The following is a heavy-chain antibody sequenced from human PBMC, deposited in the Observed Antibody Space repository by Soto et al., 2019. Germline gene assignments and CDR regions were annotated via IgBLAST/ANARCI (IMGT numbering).Heavy chain of an antibody. D-gene: IGHD4-17*01. J-gene: IGHJ6*03. CDR1: GFTFSDYY. Sequence: QVQLVESGGGLVKPGGSLRLSCAASGFTFSDYYMSWIRQAPGKGLEGVAYISSSGSTIYYADSVKGRCTISRDNAKNSLYLQMNSLRAEDTAVYYCARDATRDYGDYPLYYYMDVWGKGTTVTVSS. CDR3: ARDATRDYGDYPLYYYMDV. V-gene: IGHV3-11*01. CDR2: ISSSGSTI.